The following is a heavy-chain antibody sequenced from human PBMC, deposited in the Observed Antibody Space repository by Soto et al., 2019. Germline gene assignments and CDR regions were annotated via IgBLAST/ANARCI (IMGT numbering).Heavy chain of an antibody. CDR1: GGSLSGYGEPFSGYY. Sequence: SETLSPTCAVHGGSLSGYGEPFSGYYWNCIRQTPGKGLEWIGEINHRGGTNYQPSLKSRVTISVDTSKNQFSLNLNSVTAADTAVYYCARGQRRGGSSGLSLWGQGALVTVSS. CDR3: ARGQRRGGSSGLSL. V-gene: IGHV4-34*01. D-gene: IGHD6-19*01. J-gene: IGHJ4*02. CDR2: INHRGGT.